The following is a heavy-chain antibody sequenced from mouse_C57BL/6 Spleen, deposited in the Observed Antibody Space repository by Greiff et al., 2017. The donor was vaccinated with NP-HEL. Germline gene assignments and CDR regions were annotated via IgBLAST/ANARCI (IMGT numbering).Heavy chain of an antibody. J-gene: IGHJ2*01. Sequence: DVQLQESGAELVKPGASVKLSCTASGFNIKDYYMHWVKQRTEQGLEWIGSIDPEDCETIYDPKFQGTATITADTSSNTAYLQLSSLTSEDTAVYYCARITTVGNFDYWGQGTTLTVSS. CDR3: ARITTVGNFDY. CDR1: GFNIKDYY. V-gene: IGHV14-2*01. CDR2: IDPEDCET. D-gene: IGHD1-1*01.